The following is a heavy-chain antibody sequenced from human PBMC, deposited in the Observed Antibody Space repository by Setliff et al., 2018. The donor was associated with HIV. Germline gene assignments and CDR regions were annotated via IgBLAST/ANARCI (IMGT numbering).Heavy chain of an antibody. V-gene: IGHV4-31*03. CDR1: GGSISSGGYF. Sequence: SETLSLTCTVSGGSISSGGYFWSWIRQLPGKGLEWIGYIYYSGSTYYNPSLKSRVTISVDTAKNQFSLKLNSVSAADTAVYYCAREVRGAQLYYFDYWGQGALVTVSS. D-gene: IGHD3-10*01. CDR3: AREVRGAQLYYFDY. J-gene: IGHJ4*02. CDR2: IYYSGST.